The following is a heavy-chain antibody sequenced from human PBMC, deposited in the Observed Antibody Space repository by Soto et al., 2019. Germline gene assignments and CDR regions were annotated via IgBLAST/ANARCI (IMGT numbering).Heavy chain of an antibody. J-gene: IGHJ6*02. CDR1: GYTFTGYY. CDR2: INPNSGGT. D-gene: IGHD3-10*01. CDR3: ARALFYYGSAEADYYYGMDV. V-gene: IGHV1-2*04. Sequence: ASVKVSCKASGYTFTGYYMHWVRQAPGQGLEWMGWINPNSGGTNYAQKFQGWVTMTRDTSISTAYMELSRLRSDDTAVYYCARALFYYGSAEADYYYGMDVWGQGTTVTSP.